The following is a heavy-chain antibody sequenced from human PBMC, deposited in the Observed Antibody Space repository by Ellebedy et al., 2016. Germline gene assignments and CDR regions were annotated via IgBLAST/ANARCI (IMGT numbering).Heavy chain of an antibody. CDR1: GFTFTNYW. Sequence: GGSLRLSXAASGFTFTNYWMHWVRQAPGKGLVWVSRINSDGRSTAYADSVKGRFTISRDNAKNTLYLQMNSLRVEDTALYYCARDSPFSSSWYFDYWGQGTLVTVSS. CDR2: INSDGRST. V-gene: IGHV3-74*01. J-gene: IGHJ4*02. D-gene: IGHD6-13*01. CDR3: ARDSPFSSSWYFDY.